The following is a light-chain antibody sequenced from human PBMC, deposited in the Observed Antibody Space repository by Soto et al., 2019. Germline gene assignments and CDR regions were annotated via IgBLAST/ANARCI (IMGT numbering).Light chain of an antibody. J-gene: IGKJ4*01. Sequence: EIVLTQSLGTLSLSPGDRATLSCRASQSVSTSFAWYQQKPGQAPRLLIYGASSRATVIPDRFSGSGSGTDFTLTISRLVPEDVAVYFCQQYASPPPITFGGGTKVDIK. CDR1: QSVSTS. CDR2: GAS. CDR3: QQYASPPPIT. V-gene: IGKV3-20*01.